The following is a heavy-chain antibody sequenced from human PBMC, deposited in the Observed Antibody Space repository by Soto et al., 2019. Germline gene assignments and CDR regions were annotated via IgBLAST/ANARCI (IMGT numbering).Heavy chain of an antibody. CDR1: GYTFTTYA. J-gene: IGHJ5*02. CDR3: ARGVAADGIYWFDP. Sequence: ASVKVSCKASGYTFTTYAMHWVRQAPGQRLEWMGWIYTGNGNTKYSQNFQGRVTITRDTSASTAYMELNSLRSEDTAVYYCARGVAADGIYWFDPWGQGTLVTVSS. D-gene: IGHD6-13*01. V-gene: IGHV1-3*04. CDR2: IYTGNGNT.